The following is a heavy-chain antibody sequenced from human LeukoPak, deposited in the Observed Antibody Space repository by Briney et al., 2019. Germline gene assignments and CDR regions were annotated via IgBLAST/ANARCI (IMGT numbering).Heavy chain of an antibody. CDR1: GFTFSSYG. CDR2: IKQDGSEK. V-gene: IGHV3-7*01. D-gene: IGHD3-10*01. CDR3: ARVSRGFRYYFDY. J-gene: IGHJ4*02. Sequence: GGSLRLSCAASGFTFSSYGMHWVRQAPGKGLEWVANIKQDGSEKYYVDSVKGRFTISRDNAKNSLYLQMNSLRAEDTAVYYCARVSRGFRYYFDYWGQGTLVTVSS.